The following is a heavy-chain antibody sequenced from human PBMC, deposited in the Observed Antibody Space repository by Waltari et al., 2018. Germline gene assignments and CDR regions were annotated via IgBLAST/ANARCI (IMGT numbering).Heavy chain of an antibody. CDR2: IKQDGTEK. V-gene: IGHV3-7*04. J-gene: IGHJ4*02. D-gene: IGHD6-13*01. CDR1: GFTFSTYS. CDR3: ARDEMHRTTWYHF. Sequence: EVQLVESGGGLVQPGGSLRLSCAVSGFTFSTYSMTWVRQAPGKGLEWVANIKQDGTEKYYVDSVKGRFSISRDNGKNLLYLHMNSLRADDTAVYCCARDEMHRTTWYHFWGQGTQVTVSS.